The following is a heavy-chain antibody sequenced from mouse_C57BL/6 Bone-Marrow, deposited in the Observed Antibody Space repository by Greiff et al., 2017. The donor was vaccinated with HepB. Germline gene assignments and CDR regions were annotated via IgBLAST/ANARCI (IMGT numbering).Heavy chain of an antibody. CDR1: GYSFTGYY. J-gene: IGHJ2*01. CDR2: INPSTGGT. V-gene: IGHV1-42*01. D-gene: IGHD2-3*01. CDR3: ARGLLPDYFDY. Sequence: EVKLQQSGPELVKPGASVKISCKASGYSFTGYYMNWVKQSPEKSLEWIGEINPSTGGTTYNQKFKAKATLTVDKSSSTAYMQLKSLTSEDSAVYYCARGLLPDYFDYWGQGTTLTVSS.